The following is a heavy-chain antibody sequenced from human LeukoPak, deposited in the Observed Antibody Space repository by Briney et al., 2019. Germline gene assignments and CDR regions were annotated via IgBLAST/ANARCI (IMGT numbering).Heavy chain of an antibody. D-gene: IGHD1-26*01. J-gene: IGHJ4*02. Sequence: ASVKVSCKASGYTFNANDISWVRQAPGQGLEWMGWISVYNGDTNYAQKLQGRITMTTDTSTSTAYMELRSLRFDDTAVYYCARGGSSGSYGFDYWGQGTLVTVSS. CDR3: ARGGSSGSYGFDY. V-gene: IGHV1-18*01. CDR2: ISVYNGDT. CDR1: GYTFNAND.